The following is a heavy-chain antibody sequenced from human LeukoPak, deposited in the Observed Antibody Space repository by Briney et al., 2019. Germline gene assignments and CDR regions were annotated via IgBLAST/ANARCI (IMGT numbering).Heavy chain of an antibody. CDR3: ARRSSWPYHFDY. CDR1: GYTFTTYG. V-gene: IGHV1-18*01. Sequence: ASVKVSCKASGYTFTTYGITWVRQAPGQGLEWMGWISTHNDNTKYAQKLQGRVTMTTDTSTTTAYMELRSLKSDDTAVYYRARRSSWPYHFDYWGQGTLVTVSS. CDR2: ISTHNDNT. D-gene: IGHD6-13*01. J-gene: IGHJ4*02.